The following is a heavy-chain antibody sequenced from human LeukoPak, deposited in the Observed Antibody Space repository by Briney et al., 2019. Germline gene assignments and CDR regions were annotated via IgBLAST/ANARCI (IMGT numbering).Heavy chain of an antibody. J-gene: IGHJ4*02. CDR3: AVPWRDYDSSGYSGLGY. Sequence: PGGSLKLSCAASGFTFSTYGMHWVRQAPGKGLEWVAFISYDGSNKYYADSVKGRFTISRDNSKNTLYLQMNSLRAEDTAVYYCAVPWRDYDSSGYSGLGYWGQGTLVTVSS. V-gene: IGHV3-30*03. D-gene: IGHD3-22*01. CDR1: GFTFSTYG. CDR2: ISYDGSNK.